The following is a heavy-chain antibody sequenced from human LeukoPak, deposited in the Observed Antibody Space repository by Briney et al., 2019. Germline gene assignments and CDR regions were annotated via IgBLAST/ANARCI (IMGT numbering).Heavy chain of an antibody. Sequence: SETLSLTCAVYVGSFSGYYWSWIRQPPGKGLDGIGEINHSGSTNYNPSLNSRVTISVDTSKNQFSLKLSSVTAADTAVYYCARGVGFRGYCSSTSCQNWFDPWGQGTLVTVSS. CDR2: INHSGST. CDR1: VGSFSGYY. CDR3: ARGVGFRGYCSSTSCQNWFDP. V-gene: IGHV4-34*01. J-gene: IGHJ5*02. D-gene: IGHD2-2*01.